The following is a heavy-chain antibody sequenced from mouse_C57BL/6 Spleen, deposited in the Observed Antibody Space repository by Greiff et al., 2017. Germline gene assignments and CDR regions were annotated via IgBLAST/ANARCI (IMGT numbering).Heavy chain of an antibody. CDR1: GYTFTSYW. D-gene: IGHD1-1*01. Sequence: QVQLQQPGAELVMPGASVKLSCKASGYTFTSYWMPWVKQRPGQGLEWIGEIDPSDSYTNYNQKFKGKSTLTVDKSSSTAYMQLSSLTSEDSAVYYCARTVVAYYYAMDYWGQGTSVTVSS. J-gene: IGHJ4*01. V-gene: IGHV1-69*01. CDR2: IDPSDSYT. CDR3: ARTVVAYYYAMDY.